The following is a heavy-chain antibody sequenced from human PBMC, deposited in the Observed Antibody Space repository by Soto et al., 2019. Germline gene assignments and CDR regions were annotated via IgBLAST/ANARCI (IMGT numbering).Heavy chain of an antibody. CDR2: IYYSGST. V-gene: IGHV4-59*01. J-gene: IGHJ4*02. D-gene: IGHD4-17*01. Sequence: SETLSLTCSVSGSSIRPYYWSWIRQPPGKGLEWIGNIYYSGSTNYNPSLKSRVIMSVASSKNQVSLRLNSMTAADTAVYYCTRVGGYYGDYPNFDYWGQGALVTVSS. CDR1: GSSIRPYY. CDR3: TRVGGYYGDYPNFDY.